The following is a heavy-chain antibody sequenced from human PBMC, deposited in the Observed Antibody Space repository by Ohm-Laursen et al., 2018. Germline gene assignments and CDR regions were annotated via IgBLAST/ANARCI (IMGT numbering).Heavy chain of an antibody. V-gene: IGHV1-8*01. Sequence: ASVKVSCKASGYTFTSYDINWVRQATGQGLEWMGWMNPNSGNTGYAQKFQGRVTMTRNTSISTAYIELSSLRSEDTAVYYRARMGAYYDRNVVDWFDPWGQGTLVTVSS. D-gene: IGHD3-22*01. CDR2: MNPNSGNT. J-gene: IGHJ5*02. CDR3: ARMGAYYDRNVVDWFDP. CDR1: GYTFTSYD.